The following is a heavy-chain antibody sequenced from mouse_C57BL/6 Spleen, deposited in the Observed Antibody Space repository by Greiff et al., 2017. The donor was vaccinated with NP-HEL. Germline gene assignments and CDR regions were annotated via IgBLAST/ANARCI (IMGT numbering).Heavy chain of an antibody. V-gene: IGHV1-54*01. CDR2: INPGSGGT. CDR3: ARYHVVATDAMDY. CDR1: GYAFTNYL. J-gene: IGHJ4*01. D-gene: IGHD1-1*01. Sequence: VQLQQSGAELVRPGTSVKVSCKASGYAFTNYLIEWVKQRPGQGLEWIGVINPGSGGTNYNEKFKGKATLTVDKSSSTAYMLLSSLTSEDSAVYFCARYHVVATDAMDYWGQGTSVTVSS.